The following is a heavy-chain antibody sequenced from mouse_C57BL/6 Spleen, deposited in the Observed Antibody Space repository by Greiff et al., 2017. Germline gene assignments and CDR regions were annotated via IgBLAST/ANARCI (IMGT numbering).Heavy chain of an antibody. V-gene: IGHV1-82*01. J-gene: IGHJ4*01. D-gene: IGHD1-1*01. Sequence: VQGVESGPELVKPGASVKISCKASGYAFSSSWMNWVKQRPGKGLEWIGRIYPGDGDTNYNGKFKGKATLTADKSSSTAYMQLSSLTSEDSAVYFCARGELSTVVENYAMDYWGQGTSVTVSS. CDR3: ARGELSTVVENYAMDY. CDR1: GYAFSSSW. CDR2: IYPGDGDT.